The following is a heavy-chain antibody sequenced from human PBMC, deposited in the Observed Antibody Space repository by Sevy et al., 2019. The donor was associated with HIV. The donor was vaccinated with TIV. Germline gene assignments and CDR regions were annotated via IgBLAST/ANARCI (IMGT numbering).Heavy chain of an antibody. D-gene: IGHD2-2*01. CDR2: MRFDGTIK. J-gene: IGHJ6*02. V-gene: IGHV3-30*02. CDR3: AKVLHIVVVPAAIDYYYGMDV. Sequence: GGSLRLSCAASGFTFSTYGMHWVRQAPGRGLEWVAFMRFDGTIKYHTDSVKGRFTISRDNSKNTLYLQMNSLKTEDTAVYFCAKVLHIVVVPAAIDYYYGMDVWGQGTTVTVYS. CDR1: GFTFSTYG.